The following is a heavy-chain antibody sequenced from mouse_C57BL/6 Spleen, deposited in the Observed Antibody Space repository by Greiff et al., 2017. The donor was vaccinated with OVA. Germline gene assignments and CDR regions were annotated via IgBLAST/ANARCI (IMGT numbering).Heavy chain of an antibody. CDR3: ARGDSNYSY. CDR1: GYTFTSYW. CDR2: IDPSDSYT. V-gene: IGHV1-69*01. J-gene: IGHJ2*01. D-gene: IGHD2-5*01. Sequence: QVQLQQPGAELVMPGASVKLSCKASGYTFTSYWMHWVKQRPGQGLEWIGEIDPSDSYTNYNQKFKGKSTLTVDKSSSTAYMQLSSLTSEDSAVYYCARGDSNYSYWGKGTTLTVSS.